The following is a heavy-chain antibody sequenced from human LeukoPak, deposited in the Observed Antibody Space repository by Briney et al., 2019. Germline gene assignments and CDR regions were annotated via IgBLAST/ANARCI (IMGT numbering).Heavy chain of an antibody. Sequence: GGSLRLSCAASGFTFSSYAMHWVRQAPGKGLEWVAVISYDGSNKYYADSVKGRFTISRDNSKNTLYLQMNSLRAEDTAVYYCARGEPGVLGDFDYWGQGTLVTVSS. CDR2: ISYDGSNK. D-gene: IGHD1-14*01. J-gene: IGHJ4*02. CDR3: ARGEPGVLGDFDY. CDR1: GFTFSSYA. V-gene: IGHV3-30-3*01.